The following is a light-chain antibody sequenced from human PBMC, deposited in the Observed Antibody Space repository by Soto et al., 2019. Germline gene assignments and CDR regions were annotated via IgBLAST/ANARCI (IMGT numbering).Light chain of an antibody. Sequence: QSALTRPASVSGSPGQSITISCTGTSSDVGGYNYVSWYQQHPGKAPKLLIYEVTNRPSGVSDRFSGSKSGNTASLTISGLLTEDETDYYCSSYTSSSSLVFGTGTKVTVL. CDR2: EVT. CDR1: SSDVGGYNY. V-gene: IGLV2-14*01. J-gene: IGLJ1*01. CDR3: SSYTSSSSLV.